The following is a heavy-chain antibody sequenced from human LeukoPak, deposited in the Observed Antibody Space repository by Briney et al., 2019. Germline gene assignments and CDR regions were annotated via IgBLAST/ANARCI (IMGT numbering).Heavy chain of an antibody. CDR1: GGSISSSSYY. CDR3: ARAIAARPVGD. D-gene: IGHD6-6*01. J-gene: IGHJ4*02. V-gene: IGHV4-39*01. Sequence: PSETLSLTCTVSGGSISSSSYYWGWIRQPPGKGLEWIGSIYYSGSTYYNPSLKSRVTISVDTSKNQFSLKLSSVTAADTAVYYCARAIAARPVGDWGQGTLVTVSS. CDR2: IYYSGST.